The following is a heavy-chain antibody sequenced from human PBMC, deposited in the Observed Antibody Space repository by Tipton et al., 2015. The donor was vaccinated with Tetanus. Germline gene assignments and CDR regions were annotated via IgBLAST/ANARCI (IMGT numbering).Heavy chain of an antibody. J-gene: IGHJ4*02. Sequence: SLRLSCAASGFAFDEYAMYWVRQAPGKGLEWVSGIGWNSQSIDYANSVKGRFTISRDNAQNSLYLQMHNLTVEDTALYYCAKNFLSYIDHWGQGTLVTVSS. CDR1: GFAFDEYA. CDR3: AKNFLSYIDH. D-gene: IGHD2-2*02. V-gene: IGHV3-9*01. CDR2: IGWNSQSI.